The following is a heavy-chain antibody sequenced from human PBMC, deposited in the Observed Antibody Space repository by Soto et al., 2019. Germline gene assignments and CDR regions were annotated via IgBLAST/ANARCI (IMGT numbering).Heavy chain of an antibody. CDR3: ARDSKYHRNSYWYFDL. Sequence: QVQLQESGPGLVKPSGTLSLSCAVSGASLSSTHWWSWVRQPPGKGLEWIGEIYHTGSANYNSSLKRRVAISVDKSKNQFSLNLTSVTAADTAVYYCARDSKYHRNSYWYFDLWGRGTLVTVSS. CDR2: IYHTGSA. D-gene: IGHD1-20*01. CDR1: GASLSSTHW. J-gene: IGHJ2*01. V-gene: IGHV4-4*02.